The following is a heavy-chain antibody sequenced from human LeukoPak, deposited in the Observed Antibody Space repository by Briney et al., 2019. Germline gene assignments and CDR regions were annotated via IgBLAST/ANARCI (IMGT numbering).Heavy chain of an antibody. CDR2: ISSSGSTI. CDR3: ARDPYSGNYGNDYYYYMDV. D-gene: IGHD1-26*01. J-gene: IGHJ6*03. CDR1: GFIFSSYD. V-gene: IGHV3-48*03. Sequence: GGSLRLSCAVSGFIFSSYDMNWVRQAPGKGLEWVSYISSSGSTIYYADSVKGRFTVSRDNAKNSLYLQMDSLGPDDTAVYYCARDPYSGNYGNDYYYYMDVWGKGTTVTISS.